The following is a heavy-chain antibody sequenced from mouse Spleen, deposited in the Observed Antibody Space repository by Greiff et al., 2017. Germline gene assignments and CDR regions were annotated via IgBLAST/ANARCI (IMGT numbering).Heavy chain of an antibody. CDR3: ARSDYSYYAMDY. Sequence: QVQLQQSGPELVKPGSSVKISCKASGYTFTDYYINWLKSRPGQGLEWIGWIFPGSGSTYYSENFTDTATFTVDTSSTTADMLLSGLTSEDSAVYFCARSDYSYYAMDYWGQGTSVTVSS. CDR1: GYTFTDYY. D-gene: IGHD2-13*01. J-gene: IGHJ4*01. V-gene: IGHV1-75*01. CDR2: IFPGSGST.